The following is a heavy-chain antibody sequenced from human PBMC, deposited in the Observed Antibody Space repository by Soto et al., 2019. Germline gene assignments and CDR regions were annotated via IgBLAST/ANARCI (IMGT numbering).Heavy chain of an antibody. D-gene: IGHD3-9*01. Sequence: GGSLRLSCAASGFTFSSYSMNWVRQAPGKGLEWVSYISSSSSTIYYADSVKGRFTISRDNSKNSLYLQMNSLRAEDTAVYYCAKSNREHYFDWLLFFDYWSQGTLVTVSS. V-gene: IGHV3-48*01. CDR1: GFTFSSYS. CDR3: AKSNREHYFDWLLFFDY. CDR2: ISSSSSTI. J-gene: IGHJ4*02.